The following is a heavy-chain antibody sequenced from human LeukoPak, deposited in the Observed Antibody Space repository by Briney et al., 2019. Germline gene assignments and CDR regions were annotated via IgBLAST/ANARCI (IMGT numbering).Heavy chain of an antibody. CDR1: GGSISSSSYY. Sequence: PSETLSLTCTVSGGSISSSSYYWGWIRQPPGKGLEWIGSIYYSGSTYYNPSLKSRVTISVDTSKNQFSLKLSSVTAADTAVYYCASGTFLEWLLFPFGYWGQGTLVTVSS. J-gene: IGHJ4*02. CDR3: ASGTFLEWLLFPFGY. CDR2: IYYSGST. D-gene: IGHD3-3*01. V-gene: IGHV4-39*01.